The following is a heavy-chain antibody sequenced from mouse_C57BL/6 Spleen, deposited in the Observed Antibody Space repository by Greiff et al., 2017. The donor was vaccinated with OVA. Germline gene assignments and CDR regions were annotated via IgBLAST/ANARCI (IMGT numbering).Heavy chain of an antibody. CDR1: GYTFTSYW. V-gene: IGHV1-69*01. CDR2: IDPSDSYT. D-gene: IGHD1-1*01. J-gene: IGHJ1*03. Sequence: QVQLQQSGAELVMPGASVKLSCKASGYTFTSYWMHWVKQRPGQGLEWIGEIDPSDSYTNYNQKFKGKSTLTVDKSSSTAYMQLSSLTSEDSAVYYCASGYYGSSYGYFDVWGTGTTVTVSS. CDR3: ASGYYGSSYGYFDV.